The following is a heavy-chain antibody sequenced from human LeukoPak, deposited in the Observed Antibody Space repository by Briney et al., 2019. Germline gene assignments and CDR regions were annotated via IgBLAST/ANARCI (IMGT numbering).Heavy chain of an antibody. V-gene: IGHV4-59*01. CDR3: ARESSSGWSPFDY. CDR2: IYYSGST. Sequence: SETLSLTCTVSGGSISSYYWSWIRQPPGKGLEWIGYIYYSGSTNYNPSLKSRVTISVDTSKSQFSLKLSSVTAADTAVYYCARESSSGWSPFDYWGQGTLVTVSS. CDR1: GGSISSYY. J-gene: IGHJ4*02. D-gene: IGHD6-19*01.